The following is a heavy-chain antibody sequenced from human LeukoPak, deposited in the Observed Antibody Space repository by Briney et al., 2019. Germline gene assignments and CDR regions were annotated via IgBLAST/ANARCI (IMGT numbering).Heavy chain of an antibody. CDR3: GSAIVATKYFDY. D-gene: IGHD5-12*01. CDR2: IYYSASA. J-gene: IGHJ4*02. CDR1: GGSISSGGFC. Sequence: PSETLSLTRTVSGGSISSGGFCWSCIRQHPGKGLEWIGYIYYSASASYNPSLKSSVTVSVDKHKNQLSMKLRTVTAADAAVFYCGSAIVATKYFDYWGQGTLVTVSS. V-gene: IGHV4-31*03.